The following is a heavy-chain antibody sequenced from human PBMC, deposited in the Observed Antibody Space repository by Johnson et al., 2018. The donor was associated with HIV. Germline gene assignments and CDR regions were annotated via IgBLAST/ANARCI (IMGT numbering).Heavy chain of an antibody. V-gene: IGHV3-30*18. Sequence: QVQLVESGGGVVRPGRSLTLSCAASQFNFANYGMHWVRQAPGKGLEWVASISNDGTKKYHAESVWDRFSISRDNSKNTLYVQMNSLRDEDTAVYYCAKDGQPYYNFWSASPDVFDIWGQGTMVSVSS. CDR1: QFNFANYG. CDR3: AKDGQPYYNFWSASPDVFDI. D-gene: IGHD3-3*01. J-gene: IGHJ3*02. CDR2: ISNDGTKK.